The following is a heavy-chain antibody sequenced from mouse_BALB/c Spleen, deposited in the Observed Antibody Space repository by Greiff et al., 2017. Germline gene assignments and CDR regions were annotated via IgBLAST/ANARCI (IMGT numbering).Heavy chain of an antibody. CDR1: GYSITSDYA. CDR3: ARSGITTGGFDV. V-gene: IGHV3-2*02. J-gene: IGHJ1*01. CDR2: ISYSGST. D-gene: IGHD1-1*01. Sequence: EVQRVESGPGLVKPSQSLSLTCTVTGYSITSDYAWNWIRQFPGNKLEWMGYISYSGSTSYNPSLKSRISITRDTSKNQFFLQLNSVTTEDTATYYCARSGITTGGFDVWGAGTTVTVSS.